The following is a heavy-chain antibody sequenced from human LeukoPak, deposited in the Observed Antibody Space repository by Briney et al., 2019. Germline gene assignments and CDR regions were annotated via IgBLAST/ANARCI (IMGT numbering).Heavy chain of an antibody. J-gene: IGHJ4*02. D-gene: IGHD4-23*01. Sequence: GGSLRLSCAASGFTFSNYAMSWVRQAPGKGLEWVSAISGSGGSTHYADSVKGRFTISRDNSKNTLYLQMNSLRAEDTAVYYCAKDGATVVTRGAYWGQGTLVTVSS. CDR2: ISGSGGST. CDR3: AKDGATVVTRGAY. V-gene: IGHV3-23*01. CDR1: GFTFSNYA.